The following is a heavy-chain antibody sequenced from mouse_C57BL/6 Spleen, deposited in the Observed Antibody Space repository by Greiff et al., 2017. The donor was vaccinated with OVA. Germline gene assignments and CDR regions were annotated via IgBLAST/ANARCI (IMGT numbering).Heavy chain of an antibody. Sequence: VQLQQSGAELAKPGASVKLSCKASGYTFTSYWMHWVKQRPGQGLEWIGYINPSSGYPKYNQKFKDKATLPEDKSSSPAYMQLSRLTYDDSAVYYCARYGNYGYAMDYWGQGTSVTVSS. CDR2: INPSSGYP. J-gene: IGHJ4*01. V-gene: IGHV1-7*01. CDR3: ARYGNYGYAMDY. D-gene: IGHD2-1*01. CDR1: GYTFTSYW.